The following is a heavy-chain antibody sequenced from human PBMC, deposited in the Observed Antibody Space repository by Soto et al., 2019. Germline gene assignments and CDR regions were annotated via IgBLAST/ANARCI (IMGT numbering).Heavy chain of an antibody. V-gene: IGHV3-23*01. D-gene: IGHD3-9*01. CDR1: GFTFSSYA. J-gene: IGHJ4*02. CDR3: AKDGFTVILTGSLTFFDY. CDR2: ISGSGGST. Sequence: GGSLRLSCAASGFTFSSYAMSWVRQAPGKGLEWVSAISGSGGSTYYADSVKGRFTISRDNSKNTLYLQMNSLRAEDTAVYYCAKDGFTVILTGSLTFFDYWGQGTLVTVSS.